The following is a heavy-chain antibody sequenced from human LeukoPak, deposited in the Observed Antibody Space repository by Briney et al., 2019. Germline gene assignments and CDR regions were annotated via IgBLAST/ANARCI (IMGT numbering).Heavy chain of an antibody. D-gene: IGHD3-22*01. Sequence: PSETLSLTCTVSGGSISSYYRSWIRQPAGKGLEWIGRIYTSGRSNYNPSLKSRVTMSADTSKNQFSLKLSSVTAADTAVYYCARDRIADDSGSYMDYWGQGTLVTVSS. CDR1: GGSISSYY. V-gene: IGHV4-4*07. CDR3: ARDRIADDSGSYMDY. J-gene: IGHJ4*02. CDR2: IYTSGRS.